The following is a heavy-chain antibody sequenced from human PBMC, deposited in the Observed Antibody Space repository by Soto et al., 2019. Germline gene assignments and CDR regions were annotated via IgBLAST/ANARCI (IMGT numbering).Heavy chain of an antibody. CDR2: ISYDGSNK. J-gene: IGHJ6*02. V-gene: IGHV3-30*18. D-gene: IGHD6-13*01. CDR3: AKTRPYSSSWVNYYYYGMDV. Sequence: SLRVSCAASGVTCSGYGGHCVSQAPGKGLEWVAVISYDGSNKYYADSVKGRFTISRDNSKNTLYLQMNSLRAEDTAVYYCAKTRPYSSSWVNYYYYGMDVWGQGTTVTVS. CDR1: GVTCSGYG.